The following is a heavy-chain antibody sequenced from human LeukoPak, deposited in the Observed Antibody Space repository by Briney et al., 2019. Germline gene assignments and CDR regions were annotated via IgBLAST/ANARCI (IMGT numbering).Heavy chain of an antibody. CDR1: GFTFSSYG. CDR2: ISYDGSNK. V-gene: IGHV3-30*19. D-gene: IGHD1-26*01. J-gene: IGHJ4*02. Sequence: GGSLRLSCAASGFTFSSYGMHWVRQAPGKGLEWVAVISYDGSNKYYADSVKGRFTISRDNSKNTLYLQMSSLRAEDTAVYYCARDLSGSGSYYGYWGQGTLVTVSS. CDR3: ARDLSGSGSYYGY.